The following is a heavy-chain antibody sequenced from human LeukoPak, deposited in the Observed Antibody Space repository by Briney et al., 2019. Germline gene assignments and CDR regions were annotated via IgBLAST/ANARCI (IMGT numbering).Heavy chain of an antibody. CDR3: ARGYYDSSGYYVRDFDY. Sequence: ASVKVSCKASGYTFTSYDINWVRQATGQGLEWMGWISAYNGNTNYAQKLQGRVTMTTDTSTSTAYMELRSLRSDDTAVYYCARGYYDSSGYYVRDFDYWGQGTLVTVSS. J-gene: IGHJ4*02. D-gene: IGHD3-22*01. V-gene: IGHV1-18*01. CDR2: ISAYNGNT. CDR1: GYTFTSYD.